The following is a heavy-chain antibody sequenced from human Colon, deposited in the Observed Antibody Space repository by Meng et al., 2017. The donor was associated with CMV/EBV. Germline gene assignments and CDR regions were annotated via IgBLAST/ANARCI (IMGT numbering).Heavy chain of an antibody. Sequence: GESLKISCAGSGFFVSNTYINWVRQAPGKGLEWVSVMYRGGSPFYTDSVKGRFTISRDISKNTVSLQMNKLRFEDTALYYCALSYGANQHFDSWGPGTLVTVSS. CDR1: GFFVSNTY. J-gene: IGHJ4*02. CDR2: MYRGGSP. CDR3: ALSYGANQHFDS. V-gene: IGHV3-53*01. D-gene: IGHD3-10*01.